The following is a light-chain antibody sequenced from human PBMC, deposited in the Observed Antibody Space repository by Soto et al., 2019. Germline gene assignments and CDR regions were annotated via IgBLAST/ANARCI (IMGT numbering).Light chain of an antibody. J-gene: IGKJ1*01. Sequence: EIVMTQSPATLSVSPGERATLSCRAGQSISNNLAWYQQKPGQAPRLLIYGASTRATGIPARFTGSGSGTEFTLTISSLQSEDFAVYYCPQYSNWPRTFGQGTKV. CDR2: GAS. CDR1: QSISNN. CDR3: PQYSNWPRT. V-gene: IGKV3-15*01.